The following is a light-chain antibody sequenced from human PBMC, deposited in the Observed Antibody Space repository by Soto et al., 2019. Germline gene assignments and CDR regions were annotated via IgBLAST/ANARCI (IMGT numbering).Light chain of an antibody. J-gene: IGKJ1*01. CDR2: DAS. CDR3: QQYNSYPWT. Sequence: DIQMTQSPSTRSASVGDRVTITCRASQSISSWLAWYQQKPGKAPKLLIYDASSLESGVPLRFSGSGSGTEFTITISSLQPDDSATYYCQQYNSYPWTFGQGTKVQIK. V-gene: IGKV1-5*01. CDR1: QSISSW.